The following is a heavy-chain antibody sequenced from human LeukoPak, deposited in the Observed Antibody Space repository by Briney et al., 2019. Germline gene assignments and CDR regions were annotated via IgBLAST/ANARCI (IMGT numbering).Heavy chain of an antibody. CDR1: GFTFSNYA. V-gene: IGHV3-23*01. J-gene: IGHJ4*02. CDR3: AKDFVVVPGNVNYFDY. Sequence: GGSLRLSCAASGFTFSNYAMSWVRQAPGKGLEWVSAISGSGDNTYYADSVKGRFTVSRDNSKNTLYVQMKSLRAEDTAVYYCAKDFVVVPGNVNYFDYWGQGTLVTISS. CDR2: ISGSGDNT. D-gene: IGHD2-21*02.